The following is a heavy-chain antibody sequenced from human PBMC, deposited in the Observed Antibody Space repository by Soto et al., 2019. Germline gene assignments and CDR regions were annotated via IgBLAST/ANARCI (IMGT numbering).Heavy chain of an antibody. D-gene: IGHD3-9*01. V-gene: IGHV5-10-1*01. J-gene: IGHJ3*02. Sequence: GESLKISCKGSGYSFTSYWISWVRQMPGKGLEWMGRIDPSDSYTNYSPSFQGHVTISADKSISTAYLQWSSLKASDTAMYYCARHDSHYDILTGYPRDDAFDIWGQGTMVT. CDR3: ARHDSHYDILTGYPRDDAFDI. CDR1: GYSFTSYW. CDR2: IDPSDSYT.